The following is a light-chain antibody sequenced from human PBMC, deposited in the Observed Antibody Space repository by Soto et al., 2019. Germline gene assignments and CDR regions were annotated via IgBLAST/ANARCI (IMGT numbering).Light chain of an antibody. CDR1: QSVGSNY. CDR3: HQYGRSPIYT. CDR2: GAS. Sequence: EIGLTQSPGTLSLYPGARATLSCRASQSVGSNYLAWYQQKPGQAPRLLIYGASTRATGIPDRFSGSGSGTDFTLTISRLEPEDFAVYYCHQYGRSPIYTFGPGTKVDIK. J-gene: IGKJ3*01. V-gene: IGKV3-20*01.